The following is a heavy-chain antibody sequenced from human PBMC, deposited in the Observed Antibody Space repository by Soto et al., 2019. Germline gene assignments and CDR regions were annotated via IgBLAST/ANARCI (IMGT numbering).Heavy chain of an antibody. J-gene: IGHJ6*02. V-gene: IGHV1-18*01. Sequence: QVQLVQSGAEVKKPGASVKVSCKASGYTFTSYGISWVRQAPGQGLEWMGWISAYNGNTNYAQKLQGRVPMTTDTATSTAYMELRSLRADDTAGYYCARDGGGYCSGGSCYSDYYYYGMDVWGQGTTVTVSS. CDR1: GYTFTSYG. D-gene: IGHD2-15*01. CDR2: ISAYNGNT. CDR3: ARDGGGYCSGGSCYSDYYYYGMDV.